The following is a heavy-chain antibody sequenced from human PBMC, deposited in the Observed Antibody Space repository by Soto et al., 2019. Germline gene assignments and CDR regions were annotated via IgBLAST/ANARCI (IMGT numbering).Heavy chain of an antibody. Sequence: EVQLVQSGAEVKKPGESLRISCKGSGYSFTSYWISWVRQMPGKGLEWMGRIDPSDSYTNYSPSFQGHVTISADKSISTAYLQWSSLKASDTAMYYCARLTGYSSSSAPYYFDYWGQGTLVTVSS. CDR3: ARLTGYSSSSAPYYFDY. V-gene: IGHV5-10-1*03. CDR1: GYSFTSYW. CDR2: IDPSDSYT. J-gene: IGHJ4*02. D-gene: IGHD6-6*01.